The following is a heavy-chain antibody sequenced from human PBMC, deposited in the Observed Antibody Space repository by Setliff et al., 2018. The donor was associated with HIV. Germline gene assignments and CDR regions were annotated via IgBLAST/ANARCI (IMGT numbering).Heavy chain of an antibody. CDR2: IYTSGST. CDR1: GGSISSGSYY. D-gene: IGHD6-13*01. CDR3: ARVGLGSSWYWPRPSYFDY. V-gene: IGHV4-61*09. J-gene: IGHJ4*02. Sequence: SETLSLTCTVSGGSISSGSYYWSWIRQPAGKGLEWIGHIYTSGSTNYNPSLKSRVTISVDTSKNRFSLKLSSVTAADTAVYYCARVGLGSSWYWPRPSYFDYWGQGTLVTVSS.